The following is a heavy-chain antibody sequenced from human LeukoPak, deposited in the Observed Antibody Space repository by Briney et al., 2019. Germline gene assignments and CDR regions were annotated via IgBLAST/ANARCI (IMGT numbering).Heavy chain of an antibody. V-gene: IGHV3-30-3*01. J-gene: IGHJ4*02. CDR1: GFTFSSYV. CDR3: ARNWHTFDY. D-gene: IGHD1-1*01. Sequence: GGSLRLSCAASGFTFSSYVMYWVRQAPGKGLEWVAVISYDGSNKYYADSVKGRFTISRDNSKNTLYLQMNSLRAEDTAVYYCARNWHTFDYWGQGTLVTVSS. CDR2: ISYDGSNK.